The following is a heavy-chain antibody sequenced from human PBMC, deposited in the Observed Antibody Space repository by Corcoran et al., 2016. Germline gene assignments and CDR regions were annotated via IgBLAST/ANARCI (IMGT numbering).Heavy chain of an antibody. CDR3: AHVTVTTTSFYI. D-gene: IGHD4-17*01. V-gene: IGHV2-5*01. Sequence: QNTLKETGPTLVKPTQTHTLKCTFSGFSLSTSGVGVGGIRQRPGKALEWLALIYWNDDKRYSPSLKSRLTITKDTSKNQVVLTMTNMDPVDTSTYSCAHVTVTTTSFYIWGQATIVTVSS. CDR1: GFSLSTSGVG. J-gene: IGHJ3*02. CDR2: IYWNDDK.